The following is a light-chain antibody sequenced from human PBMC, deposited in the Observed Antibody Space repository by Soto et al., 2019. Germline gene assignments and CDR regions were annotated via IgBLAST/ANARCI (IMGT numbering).Light chain of an antibody. V-gene: IGLV3-27*01. CDR3: YSAADNVV. CDR2: KDS. CDR1: VLAKKY. J-gene: IGLJ2*01. Sequence: SYELTQPSSVSVSPGQTASITCSGDVLAKKYARWFQQKPGQAPVLGIYKDSERPSGIPERFSGSSSGTTVTLTISGAQVEDEADYYCYSAADNVVFGGGTKLTVL.